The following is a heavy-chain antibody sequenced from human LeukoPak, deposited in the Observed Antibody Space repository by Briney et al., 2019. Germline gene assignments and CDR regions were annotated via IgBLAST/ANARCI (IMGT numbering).Heavy chain of an antibody. CDR2: ISGSGGST. Sequence: GSLRLSCAASGFTFSSHAMSWVRQAPGKGLEWVSAISGSGGSTYYADSVKGRFTISRDQSKNTRYLQMNSLRAEDTAVYYCAKGLAVGGHFDYWGKGTLVTVS. CDR1: GFTFSSHA. D-gene: IGHD6-19*01. CDR3: AKGLAVGGHFDY. J-gene: IGHJ4*02. V-gene: IGHV3-23*01.